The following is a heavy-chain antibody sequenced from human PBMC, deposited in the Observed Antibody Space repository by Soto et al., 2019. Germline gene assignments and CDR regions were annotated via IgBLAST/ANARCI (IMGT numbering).Heavy chain of an antibody. CDR1: GGSVSSGSYY. V-gene: IGHV4-61*01. D-gene: IGHD3-3*01. CDR2: MYYSGST. J-gene: IGHJ3*02. CDR3: ARTRDFWSGNDAFDI. Sequence: QVQLQESGPGLVKPSETLSLTCTVSGGSVSSGSYYWSWIRQPPGKGLEWIGYMYYSGSTNYNPSLKSRVTISLDTSKNQFSLKLSYVTAADTAVYFCARTRDFWSGNDAFDIWGQGTMVTFSS.